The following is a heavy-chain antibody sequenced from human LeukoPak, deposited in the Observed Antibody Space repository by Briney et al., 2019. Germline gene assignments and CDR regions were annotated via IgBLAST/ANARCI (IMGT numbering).Heavy chain of an antibody. V-gene: IGHV4-61*02. CDR1: GGSISSGSYY. CDR3: ARHRQGSWYYYYYYMDV. CDR2: IYSSGST. J-gene: IGHJ6*03. Sequence: SETLSLTCTVSGGSISSGSYYWSWIRQPAGKGLEWIGRIYSSGSTNYNPSLKSRVTISLDTSKNQFSLKLSSVTAADTAVYYCARHRQGSWYYYYYYMDVWGKGTTVTISS. D-gene: IGHD6-13*01.